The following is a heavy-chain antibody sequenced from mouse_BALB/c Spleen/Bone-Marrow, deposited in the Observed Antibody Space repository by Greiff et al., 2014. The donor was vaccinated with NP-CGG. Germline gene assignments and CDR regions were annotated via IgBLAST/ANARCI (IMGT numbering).Heavy chain of an antibody. CDR2: NNPGSGGT. CDR1: GYAFTNYL. J-gene: IGHJ4*01. D-gene: IGHD2-3*01. CDR3: ARSIYDGYSEAMDY. V-gene: IGHV1-54*03. Sequence: VQLQQSGAELVRPGTSVKVSCKASGYAFTNYLIEWVKQRPGQGLEWIGVNNPGSGGTNYNEKFKGKATLTADKSSSTVYMPLSSLTSDDFAVYFCARSIYDGYSEAMDYWGQGTPVTVSS.